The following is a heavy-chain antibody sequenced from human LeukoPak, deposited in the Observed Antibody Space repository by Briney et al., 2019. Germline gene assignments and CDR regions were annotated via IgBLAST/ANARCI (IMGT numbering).Heavy chain of an antibody. CDR2: ITSSGSNT. J-gene: IGHJ4*02. V-gene: IGHV3-23*01. Sequence: GGSLRLSCAASGFTFSSYAMSWVRQAPGKGLEWVSLITSSGSNTYYADSVKGRFTISRDNSKNTLYLQMNSLRAEDTAVYFCAKDGDSSGYYWDSWGQRTLVTVSS. D-gene: IGHD3-22*01. CDR3: AKDGDSSGYYWDS. CDR1: GFTFSSYA.